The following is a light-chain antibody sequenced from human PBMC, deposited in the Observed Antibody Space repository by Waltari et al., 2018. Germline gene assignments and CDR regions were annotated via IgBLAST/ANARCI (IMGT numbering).Light chain of an antibody. CDR1: SLTRYY. Sequence: TQDPAVSVAMGQTVRITCQGDSLTRYYASWYQQRPGQAPILVMYGRNSRPSGVPDRFSGSSSDDTASLTITGAQAEDEAYYYCHSRDSFDSVGAFGGGTKLTVL. J-gene: IGLJ2*01. CDR2: GRN. V-gene: IGLV3-19*01. CDR3: HSRDSFDSVGA.